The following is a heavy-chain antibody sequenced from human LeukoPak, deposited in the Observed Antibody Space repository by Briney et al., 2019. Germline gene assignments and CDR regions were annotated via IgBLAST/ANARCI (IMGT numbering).Heavy chain of an antibody. V-gene: IGHV4-59*12. CDR3: ARRTPITMIVATLIDY. CDR2: IYYSGST. J-gene: IGHJ4*02. Sequence: PSETLSLTCTVSGGSINSYYWSWIRQPPGKGLEWIGYIYYSGSTNYNPSLKSRVTISVDTSKNQFSLKLSSVTAADTAVYYCARRTPITMIVATLIDYWGQGTLVTVSS. D-gene: IGHD3-22*01. CDR1: GGSINSYY.